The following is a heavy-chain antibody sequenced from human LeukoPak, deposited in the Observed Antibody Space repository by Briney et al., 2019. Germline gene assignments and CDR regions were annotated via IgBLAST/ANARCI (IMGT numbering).Heavy chain of an antibody. J-gene: IGHJ4*02. D-gene: IGHD2-2*01. CDR2: IIPILGIA. Sequence: EASVKVSCKASGGTFSSYTISWVRQAPGQGLEWMGRIIPILGIANYAQKFQGRVTITADKSTSTAYMELSSLRSEDTAVYYCAKGRIVVPINYFDYWGQGTLVTVSS. CDR1: GGTFSSYT. V-gene: IGHV1-69*02. CDR3: AKGRIVVPINYFDY.